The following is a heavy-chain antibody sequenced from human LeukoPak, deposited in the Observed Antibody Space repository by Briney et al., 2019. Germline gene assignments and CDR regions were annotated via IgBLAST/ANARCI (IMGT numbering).Heavy chain of an antibody. Sequence: AGGSLRLSCAASGFTFSNAWMSWVRQAPGKGLEWVGRIKSKTDGGTTDYAAPVKGRFTISRDDSKNTLYLQMNSLKTEDTAMYYCTTDLRTTAYYYYYYMDVWGKGTTVTVSS. J-gene: IGHJ6*03. CDR3: TTDLRTTAYYYYYYMDV. CDR1: GFTFSNAW. CDR2: IKSKTDGGTT. D-gene: IGHD4-11*01. V-gene: IGHV3-15*01.